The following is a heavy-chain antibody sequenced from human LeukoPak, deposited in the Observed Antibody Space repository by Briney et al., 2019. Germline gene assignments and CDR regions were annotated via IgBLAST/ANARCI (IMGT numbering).Heavy chain of an antibody. CDR2: INPSGGST. CDR3: ARDTRPPYYDFWSGYYTGEGYNWFYP. D-gene: IGHD3-3*01. CDR1: GYTFTTYY. Sequence: GASVKVSCKASGYTFTTYYMHWVRQAPGQGLEWMGIINPSGGSTSYAQKFQGRVTMTRDTSTSTVYMELSSLRSEDTAVYYCARDTRPPYYDFWSGYYTGEGYNWFYPWGQGTLVTVSS. J-gene: IGHJ5*02. V-gene: IGHV1-46*01.